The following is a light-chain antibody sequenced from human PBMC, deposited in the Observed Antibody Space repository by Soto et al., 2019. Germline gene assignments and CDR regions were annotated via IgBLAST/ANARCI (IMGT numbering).Light chain of an antibody. CDR1: QDIRND. V-gene: IGKV1-6*01. CDR3: LQDYNVPRT. J-gene: IGKJ1*01. CDR2: AAS. Sequence: HMPKSASSLSASVGGRVTFTCRQSQDIRNDLSWYQQRPGKAPKLLIYAASTLQSGVPWKFNGNGSGTYFTLTISSLQHEDFATYYCLQDYNVPRTFGQGTKVDIK.